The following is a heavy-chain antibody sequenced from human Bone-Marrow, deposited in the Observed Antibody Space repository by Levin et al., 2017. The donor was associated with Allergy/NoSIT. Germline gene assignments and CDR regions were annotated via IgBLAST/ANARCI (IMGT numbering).Heavy chain of an antibody. CDR2: MNSDGSST. J-gene: IGHJ6*02. CDR3: ARDGYCSSTSCEYYYGMDV. D-gene: IGHD2-2*03. V-gene: IGHV3-74*01. Sequence: GESLKISCAASGFSFSTSWMHWVRQAPGKGLVWVSRMNSDGSSTSYADSVKGRFTISRDNAKNTLYLQMNSLRAEDTAVYYCARDGYCSSTSCEYYYGMDVWGQGTTVTVSS. CDR1: GFSFSTSW.